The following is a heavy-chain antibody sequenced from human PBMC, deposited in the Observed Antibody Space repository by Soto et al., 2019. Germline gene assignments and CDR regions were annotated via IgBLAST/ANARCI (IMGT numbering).Heavy chain of an antibody. J-gene: IGHJ5*02. CDR3: ARGFGSSWPPPGWFDP. CDR2: INHSGST. D-gene: IGHD6-13*01. V-gene: IGHV4-34*01. Sequence: SETLSLTCAVYCGSFSGYYWSWIRQPPGKGLEWIGEINHSGSTNYNPSLKSRVTISVDTSKNQFSLKLSSVTAADTAVYYCARGFGSSWPPPGWFDPSGKGTLVTDSS. CDR1: CGSFSGYY.